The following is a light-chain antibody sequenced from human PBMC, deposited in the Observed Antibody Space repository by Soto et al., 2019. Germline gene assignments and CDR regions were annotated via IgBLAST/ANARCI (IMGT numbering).Light chain of an antibody. CDR1: QSVSNNY. Sequence: EIVLTQSPGTLSLSPGERATLSCRASQSVSNNYLAWYQQKPGQAPRLLIYGASNRATGMPDGFSGSWSGTDFTLTISRLEPEDFAVYDSQQYCSSGTFGQGTKVEIK. CDR2: GAS. V-gene: IGKV3-20*01. J-gene: IGKJ1*01. CDR3: QQYCSSGT.